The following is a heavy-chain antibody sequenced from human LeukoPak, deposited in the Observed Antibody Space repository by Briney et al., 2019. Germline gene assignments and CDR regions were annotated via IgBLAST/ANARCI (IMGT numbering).Heavy chain of an antibody. J-gene: IGHJ4*02. D-gene: IGHD3-22*01. CDR1: GFTFSSYG. CDR3: ARPYDTRGYFPDY. V-gene: IGHV3-30*03. CDR2: ISYDGSNK. Sequence: PGRSLRLSCAASGFTFSSYGMHWVRQAPGKGLEWVAVISYDGSNKYYADSVKGRFTISRDNSKNTLYLQMNSLGAEDTAVYYCARPYDTRGYFPDYWGQGTLVTVSS.